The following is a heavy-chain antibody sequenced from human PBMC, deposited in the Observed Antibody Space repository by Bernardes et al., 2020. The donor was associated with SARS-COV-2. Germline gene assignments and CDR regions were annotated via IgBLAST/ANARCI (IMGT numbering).Heavy chain of an antibody. V-gene: IGHV1-18*04. CDR3: ARDSLIQGVVTWRYGMDV. Sequence: ASVKVSCKASGYAFTTYHISWVRQAPGQRLEWKGWIHTYNRDTDYARRFQGRFTMTADTSTSTAYMELRSLRSDDTAVYYCARDSLIQGVVTWRYGMDVWGQGTTVIVSS. J-gene: IGHJ6*01. CDR2: IHTYNRDT. D-gene: IGHD3-10*01. CDR1: GYAFTTYH.